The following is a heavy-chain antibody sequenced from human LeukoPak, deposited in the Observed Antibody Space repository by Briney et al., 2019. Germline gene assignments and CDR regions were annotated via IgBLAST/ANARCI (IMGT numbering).Heavy chain of an antibody. D-gene: IGHD2-2*01. CDR3: AKEGDCSTTSCLTGGLDV. J-gene: IGHJ6*04. CDR2: IYTGGST. Sequence: GGSLRLSCAASGFIVSANYMSWVRQAPGKGLEWVSVIYTGGSTYYADSVKGRFTISRDNSKNTVCLQMTSLRAEDTAVYYCAKEGDCSTTSCLTGGLDVWGKGTTVTVSS. V-gene: IGHV3-53*01. CDR1: GFIVSANY.